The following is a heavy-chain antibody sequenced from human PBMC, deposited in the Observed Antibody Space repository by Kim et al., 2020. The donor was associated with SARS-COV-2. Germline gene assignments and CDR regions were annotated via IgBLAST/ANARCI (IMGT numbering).Heavy chain of an antibody. CDR3: AKGGSWCDY. D-gene: IGHD6-13*01. V-gene: IGHV3-23*01. J-gene: IGHJ4*02. CDR2: ISSTGGDT. CDR1: GFTFSNYA. Sequence: GGSLRLSWVASGFTFSNYAMTWVRQTPEKGLEWVSAISSTGGDTFYADSVKGRFTVSRDNSRNTLYLQMNSLTAEDTALYYCAKGGSWCDYWGQGTLVTV.